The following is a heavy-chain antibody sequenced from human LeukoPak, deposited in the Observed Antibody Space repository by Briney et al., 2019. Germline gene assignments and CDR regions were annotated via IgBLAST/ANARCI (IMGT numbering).Heavy chain of an antibody. CDR2: IYYSGTT. CDR1: GGSISSYY. D-gene: IGHD5-24*01. J-gene: IGHJ5*02. CDR3: ARSRDGNNVDT. V-gene: IGHV4-59*01. Sequence: SETLSLTCIVSGGSISSYYWGWLRHPPGKGLEWIGHIYYSGTTNYNPSLKSRVTISVDTSKTQFSLKLTSVTAADTAVFYCARSRDGNNVDTWGQGTLVTVSS.